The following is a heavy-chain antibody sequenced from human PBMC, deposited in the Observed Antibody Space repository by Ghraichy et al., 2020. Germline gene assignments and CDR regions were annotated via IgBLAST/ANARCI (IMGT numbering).Heavy chain of an antibody. CDR2: IIPILGIA. Sequence: SVKVSCKASGGTFSSYTISWVRQAPGQGLEWMGRIIPILGIANYAQKFQGRVTITADKSTSTAYMELSSLRSEDTAVYYCARGPLGYCSGGSCDEGRFDYWGQGTLVTVSS. D-gene: IGHD2-15*01. CDR1: GGTFSSYT. V-gene: IGHV1-69*02. J-gene: IGHJ4*02. CDR3: ARGPLGYCSGGSCDEGRFDY.